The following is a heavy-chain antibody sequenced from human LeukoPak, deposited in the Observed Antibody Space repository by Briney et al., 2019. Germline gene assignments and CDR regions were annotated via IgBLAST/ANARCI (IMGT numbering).Heavy chain of an antibody. V-gene: IGHV3-11*04. D-gene: IGHD4-11*01. CDR3: ASPRVYYSYLVTY. CDR2: ISSSGDTI. J-gene: IGHJ4*02. Sequence: GGSLRLSCAASGLIFSDSYMTWIRQAPGKGLEWISYISSSGDTIYYADSVKGRFTISRDNAKNSVFLQLNSLRVEDTAVYYCASPRVYYSYLVTYWGQGTLVTVSS. CDR1: GLIFSDSY.